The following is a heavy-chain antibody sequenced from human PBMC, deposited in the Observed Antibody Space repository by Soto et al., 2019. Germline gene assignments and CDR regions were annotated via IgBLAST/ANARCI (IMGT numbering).Heavy chain of an antibody. CDR1: GFTFSTHG. V-gene: IGHV3-48*02. J-gene: IGHJ6*02. Sequence: GGSLRLSCTAYGFTFSTHGINWVRQAPGKGLEWVSYISGSNRVIYHADSVKGRFTISRDNAENSLYLQMNSLRDEDTAVYYCARSIEAARDGMDVWGQGTTVTVSS. D-gene: IGHD1-26*01. CDR3: ARSIEAARDGMDV. CDR2: ISGSNRVI.